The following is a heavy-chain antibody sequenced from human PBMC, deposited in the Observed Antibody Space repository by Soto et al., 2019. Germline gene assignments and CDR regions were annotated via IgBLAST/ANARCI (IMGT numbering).Heavy chain of an antibody. V-gene: IGHV2-5*02. J-gene: IGHJ5*02. CDR2: IYGDDDQ. Sequence: ESGPTLVNPTQTLTLTCSFSGFSLTASGVGVGWVRLPPGKALEWIALIYGDDDQRYNPSLRSRCTINKDTTKNQVVLTMTDMDLLDTATYFCAHIAEADVDNIFGTWGQGTLVTVSS. CDR3: AHIAEADVDNIFGT. D-gene: IGHD3-9*01. CDR1: GFSLTASGVG.